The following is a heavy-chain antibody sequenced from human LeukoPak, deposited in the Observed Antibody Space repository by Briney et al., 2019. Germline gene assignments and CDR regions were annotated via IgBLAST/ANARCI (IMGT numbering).Heavy chain of an antibody. CDR3: AKVSRASGSYNDY. V-gene: IGHV3-30*02. CDR1: GFTFSSYE. CDR2: IRYDGSNK. Sequence: GGSLRLSCAASGFTFSSYEMNWVRQAPGKGLEWVAFIRYDGSNKYYADSVKGRFTISRDNSKNTLYLQMNSLRAEDTAVYYCAKVSRASGSYNDYWGQGTLVTVSS. D-gene: IGHD3-10*01. J-gene: IGHJ4*02.